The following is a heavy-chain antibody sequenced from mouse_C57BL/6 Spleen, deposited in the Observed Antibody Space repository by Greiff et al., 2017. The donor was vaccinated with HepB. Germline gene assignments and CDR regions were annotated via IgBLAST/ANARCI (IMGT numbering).Heavy chain of an antibody. CDR3: SRVGIYFDYEGAMDY. CDR1: GYTFTDYN. V-gene: IGHV1-18*01. CDR2: INPNNGGT. D-gene: IGHD2-4*01. J-gene: IGHJ4*01. Sequence: EVQLQQSGPELVKPGASVKIPCKASGYTFTDYNMDWVKQSHGKSLEWIGDINPNNGGTNYNQKFKGKATLTVDKSSSTAYMELRSLTSEDTAVYYCSRVGIYFDYEGAMDYWGQGTTVTVSS.